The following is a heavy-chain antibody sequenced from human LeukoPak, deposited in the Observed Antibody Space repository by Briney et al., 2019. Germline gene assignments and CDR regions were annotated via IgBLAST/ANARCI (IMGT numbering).Heavy chain of an antibody. D-gene: IGHD6-13*01. CDR3: ARATETFSWFLQH. J-gene: IGHJ1*01. CDR2: LSNSGST. V-gene: IGHV4-59*01. CDR1: GGSIGSYY. Sequence: SETLSLTCSVSGGSIGSYYWSWTRQPPGKGLEWIGHLSNSGSTNYNPSLKSRVTISVDTSKNQFSLKLNSVTAADTAVYYCARATETFSWFLQHWGQGTLVTVSS.